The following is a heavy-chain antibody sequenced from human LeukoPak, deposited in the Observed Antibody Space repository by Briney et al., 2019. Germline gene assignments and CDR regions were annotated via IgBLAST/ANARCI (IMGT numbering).Heavy chain of an antibody. CDR2: ISAYNGNT. CDR3: ARGPRHQMTTVTYYFDY. D-gene: IGHD4-11*01. V-gene: IGHV1-18*01. Sequence: GASVKVSCKASGYTFTSYGISWVRQAPGQGLEWMGWISAYNGNTNYAQKLQGRVTMTTDTSTSTAYMELRSLRSDDTAVYYCARGPRHQMTTVTYYFDYWAREPWSPSPQ. CDR1: GYTFTSYG. J-gene: IGHJ4*02.